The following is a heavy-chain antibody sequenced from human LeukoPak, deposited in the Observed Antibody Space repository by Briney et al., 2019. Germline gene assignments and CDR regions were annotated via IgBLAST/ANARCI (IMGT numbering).Heavy chain of an antibody. CDR2: IYYSGST. V-gene: IGHV4-59*05. J-gene: IGHJ5*02. Sequence: SETLSLTCSVFGVSISSYYWSWIRQPPGKGLEWIGSIYYSGSTYYNPSLKSRVTISVDTSKNQFSLKLSSVTAADTAVYYCARIGVVVPAAISPPNWFDPWGQGTLVTVSS. D-gene: IGHD2-2*02. CDR3: ARIGVVVPAAISPPNWFDP. CDR1: GVSISSYY.